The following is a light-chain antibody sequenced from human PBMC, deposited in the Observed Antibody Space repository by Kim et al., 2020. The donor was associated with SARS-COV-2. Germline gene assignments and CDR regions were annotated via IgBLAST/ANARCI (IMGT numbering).Light chain of an antibody. Sequence: SVSPGQKATSTCSGDKLGDKNGCWYQQKPGQTHVLVSYQHNKRRSGIPERFSGSTTGNTATLTISGTQAMDEADYYCQAGDSSTVVFGGGTQLTVL. CDR2: QHN. CDR3: QAGDSSTVV. V-gene: IGLV3-1*01. J-gene: IGLJ2*01. CDR1: KLGDKN.